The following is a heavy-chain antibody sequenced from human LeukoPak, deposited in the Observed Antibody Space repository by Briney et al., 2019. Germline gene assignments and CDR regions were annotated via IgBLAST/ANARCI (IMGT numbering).Heavy chain of an antibody. CDR2: IYSNGIT. CDR1: GGSIFSYY. Sequence: SETLSLTRTVSGGSIFSYYWNWIRQPPGKGLEWIGYIYSNGITSYNPSLRSRGTISIATSKNQFSLRLRSVTAADTAIYYCARRAYYDSSGYSPASGYFDLWGRGTLSVSLQ. V-gene: IGHV4-4*08. D-gene: IGHD3-22*01. J-gene: IGHJ2*01. CDR3: ARRAYYDSSGYSPASGYFDL.